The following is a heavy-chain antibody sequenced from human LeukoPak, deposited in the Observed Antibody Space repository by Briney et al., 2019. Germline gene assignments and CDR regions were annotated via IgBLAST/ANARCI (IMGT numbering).Heavy chain of an antibody. J-gene: IGHJ3*02. CDR3: ASKGRLYDAFDI. D-gene: IGHD2/OR15-2a*01. V-gene: IGHV3-30-3*01. CDR1: GFTFSSYA. CDR2: ISYDGSNK. Sequence: PGRSLRLSCAASGFTFSSYAMHWVRQAPGKGLEWVAVISYDGSNKYYADSVKGRFTISRDNSKNTLYLQMNSLRAEDTAVYYCASKGRLYDAFDIWGQGTMVTVSS.